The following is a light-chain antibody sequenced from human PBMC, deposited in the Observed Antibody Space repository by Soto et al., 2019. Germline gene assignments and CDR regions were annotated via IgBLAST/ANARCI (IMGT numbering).Light chain of an antibody. CDR1: GSNIGNYP. CDR3: ATLDARLDGPI. Sequence: QSVLTQPPSASATPGQEVTMSCSGGGSNIGNYPVNWYQQLPGTAPKLLIYKDNERPSGVPDRFSGSKSGTSASLVISALLSEDEADYFCATLDARLDGPIFGGGTKLTVL. CDR2: KDN. J-gene: IGLJ2*01. V-gene: IGLV1-44*01.